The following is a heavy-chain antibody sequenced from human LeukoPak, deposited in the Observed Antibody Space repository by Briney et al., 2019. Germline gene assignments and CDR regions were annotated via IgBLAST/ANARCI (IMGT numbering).Heavy chain of an antibody. CDR1: GFIFSSYG. J-gene: IGHJ4*02. CDR2: MWYDGSNK. D-gene: IGHD1-26*01. Sequence: GGSLRLSCAAYGFIFSSYGMHWVRQAPGKGLDWVAVMWYDGSNKYYADSVKGRFTISRDNSKNTLYLQMNSLRAEDTAVYYCARALAYSGSCYGMDYWGQGTLVTFSS. CDR3: ARALAYSGSCYGMDY. V-gene: IGHV3-33*08.